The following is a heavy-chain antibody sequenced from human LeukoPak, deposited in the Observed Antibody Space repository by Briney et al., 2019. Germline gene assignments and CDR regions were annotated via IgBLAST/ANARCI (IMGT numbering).Heavy chain of an antibody. CDR2: INYSGST. CDR3: ARVSVHGYSDY. Sequence: SETLCLTCTVSGGSISSSSYYWGWIRQPPGKGLEWIGSINYSGSTYNNPSLKSRVTISVDTSKNQFSLRLSSVTAADTAVYYCARVSVHGYSDYWGQGTLVTVSS. V-gene: IGHV4-39*07. CDR1: GGSISSSSYY. D-gene: IGHD2-8*01. J-gene: IGHJ4*02.